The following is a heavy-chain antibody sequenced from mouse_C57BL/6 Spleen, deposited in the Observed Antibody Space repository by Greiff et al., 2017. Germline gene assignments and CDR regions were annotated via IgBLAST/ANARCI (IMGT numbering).Heavy chain of an antibody. V-gene: IGHV1-22*01. D-gene: IGHD1-1*01. J-gene: IGHJ3*01. Sequence: VQLQQSGPELVKPGASVKMSCKASGYTFTDYYMHWVKQSPGKSLEWIGFINPNNGGTSYNQKFKGKATLTVNKSSSPAYMELRSLTSEDSAVYYCARGDYGSSSLAYWGQGTLVTVSA. CDR2: INPNNGGT. CDR3: ARGDYGSSSLAY. CDR1: GYTFTDYY.